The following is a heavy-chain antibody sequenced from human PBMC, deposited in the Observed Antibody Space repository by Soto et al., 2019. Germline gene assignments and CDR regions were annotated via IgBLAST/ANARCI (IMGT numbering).Heavy chain of an antibody. CDR2: IIPIFGTA. CDR3: ARDPAASSPGIREPRVFYN. V-gene: IGHV1-69*06. J-gene: IGHJ4*02. CDR1: GGTFSSYA. Sequence: GASVKVSCKASGGTFSSYAISWVRQAPGQGLEWMGGIIPIFGTANYAQKFQGRVTITADKSTSTAYMELSSLRSEDTAVYYCARDPAASSPGIREPRVFYNWGQGTLVTVSS. D-gene: IGHD6-13*01.